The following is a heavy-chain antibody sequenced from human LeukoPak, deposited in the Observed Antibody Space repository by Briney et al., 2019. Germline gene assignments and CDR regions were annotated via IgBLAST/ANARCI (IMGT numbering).Heavy chain of an antibody. CDR3: ARVYNWNYYYMDV. Sequence: KPSETLSLTCTVSGGSISSHYWSWIRQPPGKGLEWIGYIYYSGSTNYNPSLKSRVTISVDTSKNQFSLKLSSVTAADTAVYYCARVYNWNYYYMDVWGKGTTVTVSS. CDR1: GGSISSHY. D-gene: IGHD1-20*01. V-gene: IGHV4-59*11. CDR2: IYYSGST. J-gene: IGHJ6*03.